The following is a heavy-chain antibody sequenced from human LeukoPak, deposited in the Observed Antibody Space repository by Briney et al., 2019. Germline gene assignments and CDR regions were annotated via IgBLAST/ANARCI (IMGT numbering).Heavy chain of an antibody. CDR3: ARDRAMVTATSGAFDI. J-gene: IGHJ3*02. D-gene: IGHD2-21*02. CDR1: GYTFTRYY. CDR2: INPSVGST. V-gene: IGHV1-46*01. Sequence: ASVKVSCKASGYTFTRYYVHWVRQAPGQGLEWMAIINPSVGSTTYAQKFQGRVTVTRDTSTSIVYLELSSLKSEDTAVYYCARDRAMVTATSGAFDIWGQGTMVTVSS.